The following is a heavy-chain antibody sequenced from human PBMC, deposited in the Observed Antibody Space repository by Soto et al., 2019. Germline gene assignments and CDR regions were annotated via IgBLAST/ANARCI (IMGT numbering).Heavy chain of an antibody. V-gene: IGHV1-2*02. D-gene: IGHD3-22*01. CDR1: GYSFTGHY. CDR3: ARDYDKSGYDYFDP. CDR2: IDPKSGAT. Sequence: ASVKVSCKASGYSFTGHYMQWVRQAPGQGLEWVGWIDPKSGATKNAQKFQGRVSTTTDTSINTAYMYLSGLTSDDTAVYYCARDYDKSGYDYFDPWGQGTLVTVSS. J-gene: IGHJ5*02.